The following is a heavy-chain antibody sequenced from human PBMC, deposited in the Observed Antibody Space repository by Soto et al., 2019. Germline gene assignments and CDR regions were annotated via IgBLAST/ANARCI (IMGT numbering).Heavy chain of an antibody. D-gene: IGHD5-12*01. CDR3: ARATVGGGYSGYDGWVDY. J-gene: IGHJ4*02. CDR2: IIPILGIA. Sequence: ASVKVSCKASGGTFSSYTISWVRQAPGQGLEWMGRIIPILGIANYAQKFQGRVTITADKSTSTAYMELSSLRSEDTAVYYCARATVGGGYSGYDGWVDYWGQGTLVTVSS. V-gene: IGHV1-69*02. CDR1: GGTFSSYT.